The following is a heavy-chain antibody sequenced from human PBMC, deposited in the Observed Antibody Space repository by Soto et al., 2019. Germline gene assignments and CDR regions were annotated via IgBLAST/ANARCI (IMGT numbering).Heavy chain of an antibody. CDR3: GAQDYVAKGYHLET. V-gene: IGHV4-39*02. J-gene: IGHJ5*02. D-gene: IGHD4-17*01. CDR1: GGSISTRSSY. CDR2: IYYIGNT. Sequence: QLQLQESGPGLVKPSETLSLTCTVSGGSISTRSSYWGWIRQPPGKGLEWIGSIYYIGNTYYNPSLKIRVDISIDSSKNRFSLNLNSLTTADTAVYYCGAQDYVAKGYHLETWGQGTMVTVSS.